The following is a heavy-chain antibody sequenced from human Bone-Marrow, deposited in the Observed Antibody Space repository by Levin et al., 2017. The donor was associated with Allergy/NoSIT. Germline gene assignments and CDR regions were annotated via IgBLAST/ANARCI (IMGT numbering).Heavy chain of an antibody. CDR2: INPNSGGT. J-gene: IGHJ5*02. D-gene: IGHD6-13*01. Sequence: AASVKVSCKASGYTFTGYYMHWVRQAPGQGLEWMGWINPNSGGTNYAQKFQGRVTMTRDTSISTAYMELSRLRSDDTAVYYCARDPFGASIAAAGTPWGQGTLVTVSS. CDR1: GYTFTGYY. V-gene: IGHV1-2*02. CDR3: ARDPFGASIAAAGTP.